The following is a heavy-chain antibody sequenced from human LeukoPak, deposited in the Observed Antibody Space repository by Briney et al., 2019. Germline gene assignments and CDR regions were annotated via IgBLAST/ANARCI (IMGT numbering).Heavy chain of an antibody. CDR3: ATDSRSCRY. CDR2: IKEDGTET. Sequence: GGSLRLSCAASGFMFSSNWMSWVRLAPGKGLEWVANIKEDGTETYYVDSVKGRFTISRDNAKNSLFQQMNSLRAEDTAMYYCATDSRSCRYWGQGTLVTVSS. J-gene: IGHJ4*02. CDR1: GFMFSSNW. V-gene: IGHV3-7*03.